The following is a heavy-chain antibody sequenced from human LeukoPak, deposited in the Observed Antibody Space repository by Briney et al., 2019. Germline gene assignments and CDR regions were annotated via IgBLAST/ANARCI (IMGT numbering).Heavy chain of an antibody. CDR3: ARVVYTMGRGVIFSGYYYYYMDV. J-gene: IGHJ6*03. CDR2: INHSGST. D-gene: IGHD3-10*01. CDR1: GFTFSSYW. Sequence: GSLRLSCAASGFTFSSYWMSWIRQPPRKGLEWVGEINHSGSTNYNPSLKSRVTISVDTSTTQFTMQLSSVTGTETAVYYCARVVYTMGRGVIFSGYYYYYMDVWGKGSTVTASS. V-gene: IGHV4-34*01.